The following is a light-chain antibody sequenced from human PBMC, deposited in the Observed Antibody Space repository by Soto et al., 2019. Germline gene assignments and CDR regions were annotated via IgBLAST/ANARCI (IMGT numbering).Light chain of an antibody. J-gene: IGKJ4*01. CDR1: QSISSN. V-gene: IGKV3-15*01. CDR3: QQYNNWPRAT. Sequence: MTQSPSTLSGSVVDRVTITCLASQSISSNLAWYQQKPGQAPRLLMFRTSSRATGFPARFSGSGSGTEFNLTISSLQSEDFGVYYCQQYNNWPRATFGGGTKVDI. CDR2: RTS.